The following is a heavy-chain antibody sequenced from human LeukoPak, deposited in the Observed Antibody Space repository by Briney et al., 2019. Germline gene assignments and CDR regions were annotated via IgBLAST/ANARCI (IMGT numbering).Heavy chain of an antibody. CDR3: ARSPELSAYFDY. D-gene: IGHD1-14*01. J-gene: IGHJ4*02. Sequence: SVKVSCKASGGTFSSYAISWVRQAPGQGLEWMGGIIPIFGTANYAQKFQGRVTITADESTSTAYMELSSLRSEDAAVYYCARSPELSAYFDYWGQGTLVTVSS. CDR1: GGTFSSYA. V-gene: IGHV1-69*01. CDR2: IIPIFGTA.